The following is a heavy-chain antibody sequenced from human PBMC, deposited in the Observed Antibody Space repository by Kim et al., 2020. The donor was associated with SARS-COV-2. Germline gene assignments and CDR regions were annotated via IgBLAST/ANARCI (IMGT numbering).Heavy chain of an antibody. J-gene: IGHJ6*03. CDR3: ASGALQRVVVVPAANYYYRDV. Sequence: SVKVSCKASGDTFSSYAISWVRQAPGQGLEWMGRIIPILGIANYAQKFQGRVTITADNSTSTAYMELSSLRSEDTAVYYCASGALQRVVVVPAANYYYRDVWGKGTTVTVSS. CDR2: IIPILGIA. CDR1: GDTFSSYA. D-gene: IGHD2-2*01. V-gene: IGHV1-69*04.